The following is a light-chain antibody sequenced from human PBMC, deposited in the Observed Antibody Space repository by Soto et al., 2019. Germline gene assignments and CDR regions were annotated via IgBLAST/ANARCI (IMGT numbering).Light chain of an antibody. Sequence: EIVLAQSPGTLSLSPGERATLSCRASQSVRSNYLAWYQQKPGQAPRLLIFAASSRASDIPDRFSGSGSGTDFTLTISRLEPEDFAVYYCQQYGSSAPYTFGQGTKVDSK. CDR1: QSVRSNY. V-gene: IGKV3-20*01. CDR2: AAS. J-gene: IGKJ2*01. CDR3: QQYGSSAPYT.